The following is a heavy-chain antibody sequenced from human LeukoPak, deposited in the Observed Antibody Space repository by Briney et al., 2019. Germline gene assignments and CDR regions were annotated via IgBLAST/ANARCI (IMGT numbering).Heavy chain of an antibody. CDR3: ARAYYGSGRSLDY. Sequence: GGSLRLSCAASGFIFSSYNMNWVRQAPGRGLEWVSFITGSSSNIYYAGSVKGRFTVSRDNAKNSLYLQMNSLRAEDTAVYYCARAYYGSGRSLDYWGQGTVVTVSS. V-gene: IGHV3-21*01. D-gene: IGHD3-10*01. CDR2: ITGSSSNI. CDR1: GFIFSSYN. J-gene: IGHJ4*02.